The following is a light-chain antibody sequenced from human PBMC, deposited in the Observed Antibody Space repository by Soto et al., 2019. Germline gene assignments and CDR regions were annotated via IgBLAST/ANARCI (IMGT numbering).Light chain of an antibody. CDR2: GAS. CDR1: QSVSSSY. J-gene: IGKJ4*01. V-gene: IGKV3-20*01. Sequence: EIVLTQSPGTLSLSPGERVTLSCRASQSVSSSYLAWYQQKPGQAPRLLIYGASSRATGIPDRFSGSGSGTDFTLTISRLEAEDFAVYYCQQYGRSFGGGTKVEIK. CDR3: QQYGRS.